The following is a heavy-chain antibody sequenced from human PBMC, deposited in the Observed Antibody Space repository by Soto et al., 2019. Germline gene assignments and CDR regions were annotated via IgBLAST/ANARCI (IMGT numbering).Heavy chain of an antibody. CDR1: GYTFTSYG. D-gene: IGHD3-10*01. CDR2: ISAYNGNT. J-gene: IGHJ4*02. CDR3: ASSRGYYGSGSYFSPAPYYFDY. Sequence: ASVKVSCKASGYTFTSYGISWVRQAPGQGLEWMGWISAYNGNTNYAQKLQGRVTMATDTSTSTAYMELRSLRSDDTAVYFCASSRGYYGSGSYFSPAPYYFDYWGQGALVTVSS. V-gene: IGHV1-18*01.